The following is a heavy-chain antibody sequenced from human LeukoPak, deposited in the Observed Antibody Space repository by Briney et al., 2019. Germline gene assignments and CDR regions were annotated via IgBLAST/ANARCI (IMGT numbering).Heavy chain of an antibody. J-gene: IGHJ6*02. V-gene: IGHV1-2*02. CDR2: INPNSGGT. CDR1: GYTFTGYY. CDR3: ARDRIYSNYYYYGMDV. D-gene: IGHD4-11*01. Sequence: ASVKVSCKASGYTFTGYYMHWVRRAPGQGLEWMGWINPNSGGTNYAQKFQGRVTMTRDTSISTAYMELSRLRSDDTAVYYCARDRIYSNYYYYGMDVWGQGTTVTVSS.